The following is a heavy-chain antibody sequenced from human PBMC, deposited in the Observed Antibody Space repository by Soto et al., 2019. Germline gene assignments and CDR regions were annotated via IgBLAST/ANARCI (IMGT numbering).Heavy chain of an antibody. D-gene: IGHD6-6*01. CDR2: IKSKTDGGTT. V-gene: IGHV3-15*07. CDR1: GFTFSNAW. Sequence: GGSLRLSCAASGFTFSNAWMNWVRQAPGKGLEWVGRIKSKTDGGTTDYAAPVKGRFTISRDDSKNTLYLQMNSLKTEDTAVYYCTTDRTSSSSQYYYYYGMDVWGQGTTVTVSS. J-gene: IGHJ6*02. CDR3: TTDRTSSSSQYYYYYGMDV.